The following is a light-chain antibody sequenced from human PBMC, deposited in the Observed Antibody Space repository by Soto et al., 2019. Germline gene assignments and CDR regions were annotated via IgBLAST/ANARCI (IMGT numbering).Light chain of an antibody. V-gene: IGKV3-20*01. CDR2: DAS. J-gene: IGKJ4*01. CDR1: QSVSSSY. Sequence: EIVLTQSPGTLSLSPGDRATLSCRASQSVSSSYLAWYQQKPGQAPRLLIYDASNRATGIPARFSGSGSGTEFTLTISSLQPDDFATYYCQQYNSYPLTFGGGTKVDIK. CDR3: QQYNSYPLT.